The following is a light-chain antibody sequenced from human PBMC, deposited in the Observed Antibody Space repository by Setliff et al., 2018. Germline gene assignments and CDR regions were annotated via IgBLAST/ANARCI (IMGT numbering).Light chain of an antibody. CDR1: RSDVGGYNY. CDR2: EVS. J-gene: IGLJ1*01. CDR3: TSYTISSTEV. Sequence: QSALTQPASVSGSPGQSITISCTGTRSDVGGYNYVSWYQQPPGKVPKLMIYEVSNRPSGVSNRFSGSKSGNTASLTISRLQTEDEADYYCTSYTISSTEVFGTGTKVTVL. V-gene: IGLV2-14*01.